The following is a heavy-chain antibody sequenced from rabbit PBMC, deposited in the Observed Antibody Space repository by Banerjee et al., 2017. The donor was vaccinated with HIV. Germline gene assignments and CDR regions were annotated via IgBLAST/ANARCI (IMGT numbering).Heavy chain of an antibody. CDR3: AGGSSYYSGGFNL. J-gene: IGHJ4*01. V-gene: IGHV1S43*01. CDR2: IYTSSGST. D-gene: IGHD8-1*01. Sequence: QEQLEESGGDLVKPEGSLTLTCTVSGFSFSGSYWIWWVRQAPGKGLELIACIYTSSGSTWYASWVNGRFTISRSTSLNTVDLKMTSLTAADTATYFCAGGSSYYSGGFNLWGQGTLVTVS. CDR1: GFSFSGSYW.